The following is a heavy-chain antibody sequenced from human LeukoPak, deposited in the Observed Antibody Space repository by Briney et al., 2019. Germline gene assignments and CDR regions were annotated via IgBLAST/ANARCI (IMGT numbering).Heavy chain of an antibody. J-gene: IGHJ4*02. CDR3: AKAVRWLLNNFDY. Sequence: GGSLRLSCAASGFTFSSYSMNWVRQAPGKGLEWVSAISGSGGSTYYADSVKGRFTISRDNSKNTLYLQMNSLRAEDTAVYYCAKAVRWLLNNFDYWGQGTLVTVSS. CDR2: ISGSGGST. CDR1: GFTFSSYS. V-gene: IGHV3-23*01. D-gene: IGHD3-22*01.